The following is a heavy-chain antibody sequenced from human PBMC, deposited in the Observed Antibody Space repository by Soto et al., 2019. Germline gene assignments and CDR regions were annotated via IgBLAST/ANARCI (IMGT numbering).Heavy chain of an antibody. CDR2: ISGSGGST. CDR1: GFTFSSYA. J-gene: IGHJ4*02. Sequence: EVQLLESGGGLVQPGGSLRLSCAASGFTFSSYAMSWVRQAPGKGLEWVSAISGSGGSTYYADSVKGRFTISRDNSKNTLYRQMNSLRAEDTAVYYCAKDRSVATIHFDYWGQGTLVTVSS. V-gene: IGHV3-23*01. D-gene: IGHD5-12*01. CDR3: AKDRSVATIHFDY.